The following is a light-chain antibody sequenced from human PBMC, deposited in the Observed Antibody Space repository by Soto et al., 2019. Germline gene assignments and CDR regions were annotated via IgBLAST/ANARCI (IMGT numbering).Light chain of an antibody. Sequence: QSVLTQPPSASGSPGQSVTISCTGTSSDVGIYNSVSWYQQHPGKAPKLIIYEVTKRPSGVPDRFSGSKSGNTASLTVSGLQAEDEADYYCSSYAGSNRVFGTGTKVTVL. CDR3: SSYAGSNRV. V-gene: IGLV2-8*01. J-gene: IGLJ1*01. CDR2: EVT. CDR1: SSDVGIYNS.